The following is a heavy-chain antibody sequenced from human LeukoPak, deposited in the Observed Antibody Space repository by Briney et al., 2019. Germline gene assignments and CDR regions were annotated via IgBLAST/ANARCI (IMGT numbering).Heavy chain of an antibody. CDR3: ARDRCSSTSCSLHDSFDI. CDR1: GGTFSSYA. Sequence: SVTVSCKASGGTFSSYAISWVRQAPGQGLEWMGGIIPIFGTANYAQKFQGRVTITADESTSTAYMELSSLRSEDTAVYYCARDRCSSTSCSLHDSFDIWGQGTMVTVSS. V-gene: IGHV1-69*13. CDR2: IIPIFGTA. J-gene: IGHJ3*02. D-gene: IGHD2-2*01.